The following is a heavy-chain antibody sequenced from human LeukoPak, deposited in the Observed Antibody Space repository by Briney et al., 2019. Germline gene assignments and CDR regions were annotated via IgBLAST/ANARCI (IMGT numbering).Heavy chain of an antibody. CDR2: ISAYNGNT. Sequence: EASVKVSCKASGYTFTSYGISWARQAPGQGLEWMGWISAYNGNTNYAQKLQGRVTMTTDTSTSTAYMELRSLRSDDTAVYYCAREYPYYDILTDRGMDYYYGMDVWGQGTTVTVSS. J-gene: IGHJ6*02. CDR3: AREYPYYDILTDRGMDYYYGMDV. V-gene: IGHV1-18*01. D-gene: IGHD3-9*01. CDR1: GYTFTSYG.